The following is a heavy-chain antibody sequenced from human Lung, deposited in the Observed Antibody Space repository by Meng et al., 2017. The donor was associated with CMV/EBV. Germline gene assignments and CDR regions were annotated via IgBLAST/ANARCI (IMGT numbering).Heavy chain of an antibody. CDR1: GGSLSSGGYY. D-gene: IGHD3-10*01. J-gene: IGHJ5*02. V-gene: IGHV4-31*03. CDR3: ARASYGSGSPLGESWFDP. Sequence: VQMQESGPDLVKPYKTLSLTCTVSGGSLSSGGYYWSWIRQHPGKGLEWIGYIHSSGSTYYNPSLRSRLTISVDTSKNQFSLKLSSVTAADTAVYYCARASYGSGSPLGESWFDPWGQGTLVTVSS. CDR2: IHSSGST.